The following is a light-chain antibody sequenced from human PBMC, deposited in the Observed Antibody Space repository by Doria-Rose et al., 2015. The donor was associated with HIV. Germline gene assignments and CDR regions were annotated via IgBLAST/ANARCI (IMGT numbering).Light chain of an antibody. Sequence: EIVLTQSPLSPSVTPGQPASISCRSSQSLVNSDGKTYLYWYLQKPGQSPQLLIYEVSNRFSGVPDRFSGSGSGTDFTLKTSRVEPEDFGVYYCMQTILLPFTFGPGTTVDIK. CDR2: EVS. V-gene: IGKV2D-29*02. CDR1: QSLVNSDGKTY. J-gene: IGKJ3*01. CDR3: MQTILLPFT.